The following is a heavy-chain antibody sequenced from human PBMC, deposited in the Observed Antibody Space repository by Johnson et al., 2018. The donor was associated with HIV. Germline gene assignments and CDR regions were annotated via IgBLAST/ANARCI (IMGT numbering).Heavy chain of an antibody. V-gene: IGHV3-9*01. CDR3: ARVWSGSYYSNAFDI. Sequence: EVQLVESGGGLVKPGGSLRLSCVASGFTFSDYYMHWVRQAPGKGLEWVSGISWNSGSIGYADSVKGRFTISRDDAKNSLYLQMNSLRAEDTALYYCARVWSGSYYSNAFDIWGQGTMVTVSS. J-gene: IGHJ3*02. D-gene: IGHD1-26*01. CDR1: GFTFSDYY. CDR2: ISWNSGSI.